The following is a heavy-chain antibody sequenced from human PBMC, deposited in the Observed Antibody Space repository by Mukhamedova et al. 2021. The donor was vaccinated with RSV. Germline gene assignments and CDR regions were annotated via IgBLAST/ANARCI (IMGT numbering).Heavy chain of an antibody. CDR2: IYPGDSDT. V-gene: IGHV5-51*01. D-gene: IGHD2-15*01. Sequence: IGWVRQMPGKGLEWMGIIYPGDSDTRYSPSFQGQVTISADKSISTAYLQWSSLKASDTAMYYCASHSVNGCSGGSCYWFDPWGQ. CDR3: ASHSVNGCSGGSCYWFDP. J-gene: IGHJ5*02.